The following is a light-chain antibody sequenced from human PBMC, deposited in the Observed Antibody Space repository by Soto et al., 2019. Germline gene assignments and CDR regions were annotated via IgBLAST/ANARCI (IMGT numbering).Light chain of an antibody. CDR3: SSYTSSSTLLYV. J-gene: IGLJ1*01. CDR2: DVS. CDR1: SSDVGGYNY. Sequence: QSALTQPASVSGSPGQSITISCTGTSSDVGGYNYVSWYQQHPGKAPKLMIYDVSNRPSGVSNRFSGSKSGNTASLTLSGLQAEDEADDYCSSYTSSSTLLYVFGTGTKLTVL. V-gene: IGLV2-14*01.